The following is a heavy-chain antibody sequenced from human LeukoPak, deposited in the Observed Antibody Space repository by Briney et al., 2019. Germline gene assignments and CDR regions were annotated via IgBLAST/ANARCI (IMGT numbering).Heavy chain of an antibody. J-gene: IGHJ4*02. D-gene: IGHD2/OR15-2a*01. CDR2: IYYSGST. Sequence: SETLSLTCTVSGGSISSYYWSWIRQPPGKGLEWIGYIYYSGSTSYNPSLKSRVTISVDTSKNQFSLKLSSVTAADTAVYYCARMRGTTLFDYWGQGTLVTVSS. CDR3: ARMRGTTLFDY. V-gene: IGHV4-59*01. CDR1: GGSISSYY.